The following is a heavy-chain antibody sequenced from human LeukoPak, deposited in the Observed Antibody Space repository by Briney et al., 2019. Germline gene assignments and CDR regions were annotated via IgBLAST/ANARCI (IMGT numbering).Heavy chain of an antibody. V-gene: IGHV4-59*01. CDR1: GGSISSSY. CDR3: ARDSSGLNWFDP. Sequence: SETLSLTCTVSGGSISSSYWSWVRQPPGKGLEWIGYIYYSGSTNYNPSLKSRVTISVDTSKNQFSLKLSSVTAADTAVYFCARDSSGLNWFDPWGQGTLVTVSS. CDR2: IYYSGST. J-gene: IGHJ5*02. D-gene: IGHD6-19*01.